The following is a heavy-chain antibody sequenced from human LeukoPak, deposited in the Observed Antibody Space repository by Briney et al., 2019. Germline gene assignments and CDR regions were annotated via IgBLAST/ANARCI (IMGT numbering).Heavy chain of an antibody. D-gene: IGHD2-2*01. Sequence: SETLSLTCAVYGGSFSGYYWSWIRQPPGKGLEWIGEINHSGSTNYNPSLKSRVTISVDTSKNQFSLKLSSVTAADTAVYHCARGRSGSSNFWGQGTLVTVSS. V-gene: IGHV4-34*01. CDR1: GGSFSGYY. CDR2: INHSGST. CDR3: ARGRSGSSNF. J-gene: IGHJ4*02.